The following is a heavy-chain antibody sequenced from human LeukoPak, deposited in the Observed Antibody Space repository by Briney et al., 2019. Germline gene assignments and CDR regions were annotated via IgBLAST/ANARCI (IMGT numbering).Heavy chain of an antibody. CDR1: GGSISSSSYY. Sequence: SETLSLTCTVSGGSISSSSYYWGWIRQPPGKGLEWIGSIYYSGSTYYNPSLKSRVTISVDTSKNQFSLKLSSVTAADTAVYYCARLGPHYYYYYVDVWGKGTTVTVSS. CDR2: IYYSGST. CDR3: ARLGPHYYYYYVDV. V-gene: IGHV4-39*01. J-gene: IGHJ6*03.